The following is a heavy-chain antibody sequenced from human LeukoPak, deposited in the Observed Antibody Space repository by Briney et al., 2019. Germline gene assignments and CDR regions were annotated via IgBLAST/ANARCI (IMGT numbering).Heavy chain of an antibody. V-gene: IGHV4-39*01. CDR1: GGSISNYY. D-gene: IGHD3/OR15-3a*01. CDR2: IYYSGNT. Sequence: SETLSLTCTVSGGSISNYYWNWVRQPPGKGLEWIGSIYYSGNTYYNASLKSQVSISIDTSKNQFSLRLTSVTAADTAVYYCARQTGSGLFILPGGQGTLVTVSS. J-gene: IGHJ4*02. CDR3: ARQTGSGLFILP.